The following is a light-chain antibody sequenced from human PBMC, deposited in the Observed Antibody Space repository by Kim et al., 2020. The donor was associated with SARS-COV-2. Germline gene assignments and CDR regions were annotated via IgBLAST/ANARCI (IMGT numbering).Light chain of an antibody. Sequence: SVALGQTARITGGGNNIGSKKVHGYQQKPGQAPVLVIYRDSNRPSGIPERFSGSNSGNTATLTISRAQAGDEADYYCQVWDSSTVVFGGGTQLTVL. CDR2: RDS. CDR1: NIGSKK. V-gene: IGLV3-9*01. CDR3: QVWDSSTVV. J-gene: IGLJ2*01.